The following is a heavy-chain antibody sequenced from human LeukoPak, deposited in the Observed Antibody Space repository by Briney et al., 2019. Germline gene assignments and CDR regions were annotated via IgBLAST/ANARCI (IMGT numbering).Heavy chain of an antibody. CDR1: GYSISSGYY. CDR3: ARQTGYCSSTSCYTKNDAFDI. D-gene: IGHD2-2*02. J-gene: IGHJ3*02. V-gene: IGHV4-38-2*01. CDR2: IYHSGST. Sequence: SETLSLTCAVSGYSISSGYYWGWIRQPPGKGLEWSGSIYHSGSTYYNPSLKSRVTISVDTSKNQFSLKLSSVTAADTAVYYCARQTGYCSSTSCYTKNDAFDIWGQGTMVTVSS.